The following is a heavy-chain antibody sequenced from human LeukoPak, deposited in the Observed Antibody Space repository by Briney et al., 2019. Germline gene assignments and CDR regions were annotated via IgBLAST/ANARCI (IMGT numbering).Heavy chain of an antibody. CDR2: ISGSGGST. CDR3: TKAGGYSGFRLDY. V-gene: IGHV3-23*01. D-gene: IGHD5-12*01. CDR1: GFTFSSYA. J-gene: IGHJ4*02. Sequence: GGSLRLSCAASGFTFSSYAMSWVRQAPGKGLEWVSAISGSGGSTYYADSVKGRFTISRDTSKNTLYLQMNSLRAEDTAVYYCTKAGGYSGFRLDYWGQGTLVTVSS.